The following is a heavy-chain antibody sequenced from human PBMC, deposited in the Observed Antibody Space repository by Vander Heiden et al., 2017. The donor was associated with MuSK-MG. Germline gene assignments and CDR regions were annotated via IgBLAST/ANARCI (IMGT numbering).Heavy chain of an antibody. V-gene: IGHV3-23*01. Sequence: EVQLLESGGGLVQPGGSLRLSCAASGFPFSIYEMGWGGQAPGKGLEWVSTISGSADRTHYADSVKGRFSISRDNSKNTLYLQMTGLRAEDTALYYCAKGSAFDMWGQGTMVTVSS. CDR1: GFPFSIYE. CDR3: AKGSAFDM. CDR2: ISGSADRT. J-gene: IGHJ3*02.